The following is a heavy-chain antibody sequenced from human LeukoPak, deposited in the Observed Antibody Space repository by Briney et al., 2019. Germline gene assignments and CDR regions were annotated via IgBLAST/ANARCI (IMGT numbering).Heavy chain of an antibody. Sequence: GGSLRLSCAASGFTLSDYWMRWVRQAPGKGLVWVSRINTDGSSTSYADSVKGRFSISRDNANNTLYLQMNSLRAEDTAVYYCARGGGRYRGYFDYCGQGTLVTVSS. CDR1: GFTLSDYW. CDR2: INTDGSST. J-gene: IGHJ4*02. V-gene: IGHV3-74*01. D-gene: IGHD1-26*01. CDR3: ARGGGRYRGYFDY.